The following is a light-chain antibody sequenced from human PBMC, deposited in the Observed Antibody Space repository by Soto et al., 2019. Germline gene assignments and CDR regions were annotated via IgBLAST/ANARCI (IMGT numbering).Light chain of an antibody. CDR3: QQYGDSPLYT. J-gene: IGKJ2*01. V-gene: IGKV3-20*01. CDR1: QSVSSTY. Sequence: EIALTQSPGTLSLSPGERATLSCRASQSVSSTYFAWYQQKPGQAPRLLIYGASFRATGIPDRFSGSGSGTDFTLTITRLEPEDFAVYYCQQYGDSPLYTFGQGTKLEIK. CDR2: GAS.